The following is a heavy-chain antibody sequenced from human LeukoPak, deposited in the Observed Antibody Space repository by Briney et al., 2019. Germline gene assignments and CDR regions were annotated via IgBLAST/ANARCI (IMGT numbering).Heavy chain of an antibody. CDR1: GGSISSYY. CDR2: IYTSGST. CDR3: ARVVRSEGYYYYYYMDV. Sequence: SETLSLTCTVSGGSISSYYWSWIRQPAGKGLEWIGRIYTSGSTNYNPSLKSRVTMSVDTSKNQFSLKLSSVTAADTAVYYCARVVRSEGYYYYYYMDVWGKGTTVTVSS. V-gene: IGHV4-4*07. J-gene: IGHJ6*03.